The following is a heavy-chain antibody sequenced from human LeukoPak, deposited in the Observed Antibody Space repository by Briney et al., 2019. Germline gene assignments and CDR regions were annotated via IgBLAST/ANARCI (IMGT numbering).Heavy chain of an antibody. CDR3: ARDSGWYTGFDY. CDR2: ISRSSSTI. V-gene: IGHV3-48*01. Sequence: PGGSLRLSCAASGFTFSSYWMSWVRQAPGKGLEWVSYISRSSSTIYYADSVKGRFTISRDNAKNSLYLQMNSLRAEDTAVYNCARDSGWYTGFDYWGQGTLVTVSS. D-gene: IGHD6-19*01. CDR1: GFTFSSYW. J-gene: IGHJ4*02.